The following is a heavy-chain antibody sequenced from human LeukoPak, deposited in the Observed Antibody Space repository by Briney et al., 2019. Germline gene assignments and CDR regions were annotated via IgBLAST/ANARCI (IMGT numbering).Heavy chain of an antibody. V-gene: IGHV4-30-4*01. J-gene: IGHJ5*02. CDR3: ARPYYYDSRVDP. D-gene: IGHD3-22*01. CDR1: GGSISSGDYY. CDR2: TYYSGST. Sequence: SQTLSLTCTVSGGSISSGDYYWSWIRQPPGKGLEWIGYTYYSGSTYYNPSLKNRVSISVDTSKNQFSLNLSSVTAADTAVYYCARPYYYDSRVDPWGQGTLVTVSS.